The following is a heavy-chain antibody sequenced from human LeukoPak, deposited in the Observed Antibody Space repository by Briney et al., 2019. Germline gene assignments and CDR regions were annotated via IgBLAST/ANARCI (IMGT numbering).Heavy chain of an antibody. V-gene: IGHV4-4*09. CDR1: GGSISSYY. CDR3: ARQVDYYYYMDV. J-gene: IGHJ6*03. CDR2: IYTSGST. Sequence: SETLSLTRTVSGGSISSYYWSWIRQPPGKGLEWIGYIYTSGSTNYNPSLKSRVTISVDTSKNQFSLKLSSVTAADTAVYYCARQVDYYYYMDVWGKGTTVTVSS.